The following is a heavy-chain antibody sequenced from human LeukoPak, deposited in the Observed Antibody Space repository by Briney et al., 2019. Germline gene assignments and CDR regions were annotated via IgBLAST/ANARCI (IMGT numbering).Heavy chain of an antibody. D-gene: IGHD3-22*01. J-gene: IGHJ6*02. CDR3: ARAPYYDSSGRNYYYGMDV. V-gene: IGHV3-33*01. CDR1: GFTFSSYG. Sequence: GGSLRLSCAASGFTFSSYGMHWVRQAPGKGLEWVAVIWYDGSNKYYADSVKGRFTISRDNSKNTLYLQMNSLRAEDTAVYYCARAPYYDSSGRNYYYGMDVWGQGTTVTVSS. CDR2: IWYDGSNK.